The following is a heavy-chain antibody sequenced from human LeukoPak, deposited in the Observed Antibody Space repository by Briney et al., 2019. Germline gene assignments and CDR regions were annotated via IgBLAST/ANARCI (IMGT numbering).Heavy chain of an antibody. J-gene: IGHJ4*02. CDR1: GFAFSSYA. V-gene: IGHV3-23*01. CDR3: AKGQSWGVTTRGLDY. D-gene: IGHD1-26*01. CDR2: IGDTSGST. Sequence: AGGSLRLSCAASGFAFSSYAMSWVRQAPGKGLEWVSGIGDTSGSTYYADSVKGRFTISRDNSKNTLYLQMNSLRVEDTAVYYCAKGQSWGVTTRGLDYWGQGTLVTVSS.